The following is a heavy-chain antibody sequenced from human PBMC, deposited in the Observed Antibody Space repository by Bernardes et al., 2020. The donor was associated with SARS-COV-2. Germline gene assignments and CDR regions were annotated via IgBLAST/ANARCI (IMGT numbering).Heavy chain of an antibody. J-gene: IGHJ6*02. Sequence: SETLSLTCAVYGGSFSGYYWSWIRQPPGKGLEWIGEINHSGSTNYNPSLKSRVTISVDTSKNQFSLKLSSVTAADTAVYYCATAAAGTSYYYGMDVWGQGTTVTVSS. CDR2: INHSGST. V-gene: IGHV4-34*01. CDR1: GGSFSGYY. D-gene: IGHD6-13*01. CDR3: ATAAAGTSYYYGMDV.